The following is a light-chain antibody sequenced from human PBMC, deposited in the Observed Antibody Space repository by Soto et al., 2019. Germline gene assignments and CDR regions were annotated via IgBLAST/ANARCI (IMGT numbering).Light chain of an antibody. CDR2: SAL. V-gene: IGKV1-17*02. J-gene: IGKJ1*01. CDR1: QGIRHD. Sequence: DIQMTQSPSSLSASVGDRVTITCRASQGIRHDLGWYHQKPGQAPKRLIYSALSLENGVPSRFSGSGSGTEFTLTISDLQPEDFATYYCLQYNSHPRTFGQGTRVEIK. CDR3: LQYNSHPRT.